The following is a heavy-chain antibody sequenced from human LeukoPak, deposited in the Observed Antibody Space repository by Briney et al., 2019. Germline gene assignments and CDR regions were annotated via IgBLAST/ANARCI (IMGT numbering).Heavy chain of an antibody. CDR1: GGSISSYY. V-gene: IGHV4-59*01. Sequence: ASETLSLTCTVSGGSISSYYWSWIRQPPGKGLEWIGYIYYSGSTNYNPSLKSRVTISVDTSKNQFSLKLSSVTAADTAVYYCARERREGYCSSTSCYRGNAFDIWGQGTMVTVSS. J-gene: IGHJ3*02. D-gene: IGHD2-2*02. CDR2: IYYSGST. CDR3: ARERREGYCSSTSCYRGNAFDI.